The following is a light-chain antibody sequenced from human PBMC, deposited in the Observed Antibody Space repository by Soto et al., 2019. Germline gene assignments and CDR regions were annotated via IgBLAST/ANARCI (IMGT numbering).Light chain of an antibody. CDR2: KAS. CDR1: QSINNW. J-gene: IGKJ4*01. Sequence: DIQMTQSPSTLSASVGDRVTITCRDSQSINNWLAWYQQKPGKAPNLLIYKASTLQSGVPSRFSGSGSGTEFTLTISSLQPDDFATYYCQQYNSFVTFGGGTKVEIK. CDR3: QQYNSFVT. V-gene: IGKV1-5*03.